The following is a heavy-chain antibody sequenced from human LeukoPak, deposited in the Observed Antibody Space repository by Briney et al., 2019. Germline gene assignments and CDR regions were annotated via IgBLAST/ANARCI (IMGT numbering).Heavy chain of an antibody. Sequence: GGSLRLSCAASVFTFSTYWMTWVRQAPGKGLEWVANIKEDGSEKYYLDSVKGRFTISRDNAKNSLYLQMNSLRAEDTAMYYCARYYDGSGPYDAFDIWGQGTMVTVSS. V-gene: IGHV3-7*01. CDR1: VFTFSTYW. CDR3: ARYYDGSGPYDAFDI. D-gene: IGHD3-22*01. CDR2: IKEDGSEK. J-gene: IGHJ3*02.